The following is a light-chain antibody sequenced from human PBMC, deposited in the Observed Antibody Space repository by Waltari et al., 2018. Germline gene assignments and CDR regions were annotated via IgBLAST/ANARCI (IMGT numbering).Light chain of an antibody. CDR1: SSNIESNT. V-gene: IGLV1-44*01. CDR3: AAWDDRMNGRGV. J-gene: IGLJ3*02. Sequence: QSVLTQPPSASGTPGQRVTISCSGSSSNIESNTVYWYQQLPGTAPKLPIYRNSLRPSGVPDRSSCSQASSSASLAISGLQSEDEATYYCAAWDDRMNGRGVFGGGTKVTVL. CDR2: RNS.